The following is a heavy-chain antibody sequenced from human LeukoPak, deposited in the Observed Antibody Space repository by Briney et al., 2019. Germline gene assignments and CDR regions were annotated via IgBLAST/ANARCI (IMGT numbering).Heavy chain of an antibody. CDR2: ISYDGSNK. CDR1: GFTFSSYG. V-gene: IGHV3-30*18. D-gene: IGHD2-2*01. J-gene: IGHJ3*02. Sequence: GGSLRLSCAASGFTFSSYGMHWVRQAPGKGLEWVAVISYDGSNKYYADSVKGRFTISRDNSKSTLYLQMNSLRAEDTAVYYCAKDGKGVDIVVVPAAMGPGDIWGQGTMVTVSS. CDR3: AKDGKGVDIVVVPAAMGPGDI.